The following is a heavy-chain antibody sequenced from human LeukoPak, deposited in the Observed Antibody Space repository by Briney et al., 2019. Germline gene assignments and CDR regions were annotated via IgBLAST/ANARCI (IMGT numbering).Heavy chain of an antibody. CDR1: GFTFSSYW. D-gene: IGHD3-3*01. J-gene: IGHJ6*03. CDR3: ARVPYDFWSGYVLFYYYMDV. V-gene: IGHV3-7*01. Sequence: GGSLRLSCAASGFTFSSYWMSWVRQAPGKGLEWVANIKQDGSEKYYVDSVKGRFTISRDNAENSLYLQMNSLRAEDTAVYYCARVPYDFWSGYVLFYYYMDVWGKGTTVTVSS. CDR2: IKQDGSEK.